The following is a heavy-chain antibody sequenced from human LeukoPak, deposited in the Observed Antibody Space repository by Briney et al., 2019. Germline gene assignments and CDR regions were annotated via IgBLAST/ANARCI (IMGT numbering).Heavy chain of an antibody. CDR1: GFTFSSYS. CDR3: ARDRGWLQSYYYYYGMDV. V-gene: IGHV3-21*01. CDR2: ISSSSSYI. D-gene: IGHD5-24*01. Sequence: GGSLRLSCAASGFTFSSYSMNWVRQAPGKGLEWVSSISSSSSYIYYADSVKGRFTISRDNAKNSLYLQMNSLRAEDTAVYYCARDRGWLQSYYYYYGMDVWGQGTTVTVSS. J-gene: IGHJ6*02.